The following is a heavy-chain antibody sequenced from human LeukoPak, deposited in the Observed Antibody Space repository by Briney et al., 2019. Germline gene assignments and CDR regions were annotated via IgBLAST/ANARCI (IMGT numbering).Heavy chain of an antibody. CDR3: ARSEPRSYYYDSSGYYDWFDP. CDR1: GGTFSSYA. J-gene: IGHJ5*02. Sequence: SVKVSCKASGGTFSSYAISWVRQAPGQGLEWMGRIIPIFGIANYAQKFQGRVTITADKSTSTAYMELSSLRSEDTAVYYCARSEPRSYYYDSSGYYDWFDPWGQGTLVTVFS. CDR2: IIPIFGIA. V-gene: IGHV1-69*04. D-gene: IGHD3-22*01.